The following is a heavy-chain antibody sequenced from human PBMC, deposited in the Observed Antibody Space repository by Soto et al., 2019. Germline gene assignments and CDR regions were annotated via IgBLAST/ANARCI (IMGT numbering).Heavy chain of an antibody. CDR3: AKAGSRYCSGGSCYPIYFDY. J-gene: IGHJ4*02. CDR2: ISYDGSNK. D-gene: IGHD2-15*01. V-gene: IGHV3-30*18. CDR1: GFTFSSYG. Sequence: GESLKISCAASGFTFSSYGMHWVRQAPGKGLEWVAVISYDGSNKYYADSVKGRFTISRDNSKNTLYLQMNSLRAEDTAVYYCAKAGSRYCSGGSCYPIYFDYWGQGTLVTVSS.